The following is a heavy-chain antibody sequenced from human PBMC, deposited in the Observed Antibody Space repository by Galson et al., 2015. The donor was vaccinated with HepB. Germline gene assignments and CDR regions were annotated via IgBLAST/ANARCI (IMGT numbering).Heavy chain of an antibody. V-gene: IGHV1-46*01. CDR2: INPSGGST. CDR3: ARDFSGWYTGFNY. J-gene: IGHJ4*02. D-gene: IGHD6-19*01. CDR1: GYTFTSYY. Sequence: SVKVSCKASGYTFTSYYMHWARQAPGQGLEWMGIINPSGGSTSYAQKFQGRVTMTRDTSTSTVYMELSSLRSEDTAVYYCARDFSGWYTGFNYWGQGTLVTVSS.